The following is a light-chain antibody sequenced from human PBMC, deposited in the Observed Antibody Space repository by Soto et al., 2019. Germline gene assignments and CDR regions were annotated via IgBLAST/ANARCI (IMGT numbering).Light chain of an antibody. V-gene: IGKV1D-13*01. CDR3: QQFNDYPPST. CDR2: DAS. CDR1: QGISSA. Sequence: AIQLTQSPSSLSASVGDRVTMTCRASQGISSALAWYQQTPGKAPKLLIHDASSLESGVPSRFSGSGSGTHFTLTISSLQPEDSATYYCQQFNDYPPSTFGPGTKVDIK. J-gene: IGKJ3*01.